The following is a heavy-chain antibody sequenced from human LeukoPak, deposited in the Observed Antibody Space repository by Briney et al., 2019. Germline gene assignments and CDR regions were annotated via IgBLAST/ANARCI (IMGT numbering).Heavy chain of an antibody. CDR2: IKEDGSET. CDR1: GFSFSSHW. J-gene: IGHJ4*02. CDR3: ARLYSTGCYGGPDY. V-gene: IGHV3-7*01. Sequence: GGSLRLSCEGSGFSFSSHWMSWVRQAPGKGLEWVANIKEDGSETYYVDSLKGRFTISRDNARNSLYLQMSSLRGEDTAVYFCARLYSTGCYGGPDYWGQGTLVAVSS. D-gene: IGHD6-19*01.